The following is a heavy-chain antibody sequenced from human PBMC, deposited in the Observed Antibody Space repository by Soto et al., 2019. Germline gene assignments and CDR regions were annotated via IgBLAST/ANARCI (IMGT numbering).Heavy chain of an antibody. D-gene: IGHD6-13*01. J-gene: IGHJ6*02. V-gene: IGHV3-9*01. Sequence: PGGSLRLSCAASGFTFDDYAMHWVRQAPGKGLEWVSSISWNSGSIGYADSVEGRFTISRDNAKNSLYLQMNSLRAEDTALYYCAKDIGIAAAVYYYYYGRDVWGQGTTVTVSS. CDR1: GFTFDDYA. CDR3: AKDIGIAAAVYYYYYGRDV. CDR2: ISWNSGSI.